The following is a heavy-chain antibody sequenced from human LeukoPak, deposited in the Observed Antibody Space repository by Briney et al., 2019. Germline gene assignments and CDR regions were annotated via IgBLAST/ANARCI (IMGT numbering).Heavy chain of an antibody. Sequence: SETLSLTCTVSGGSISSSINYWAWIRQPPGKGLEWIAITKYGASTFYNPSLRSRVTISVDTSKNQFSLKVNSVTAADTAVYYCARLGYGNGRVNWFDPWGQGTLVTVSS. V-gene: IGHV4-39*01. D-gene: IGHD5-18*01. CDR3: ARLGYGNGRVNWFDP. CDR1: GGSISSSINY. CDR2: TKYGAST. J-gene: IGHJ5*02.